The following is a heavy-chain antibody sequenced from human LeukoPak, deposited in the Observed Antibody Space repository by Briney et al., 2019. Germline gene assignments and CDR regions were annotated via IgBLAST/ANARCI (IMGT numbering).Heavy chain of an antibody. D-gene: IGHD2-15*01. V-gene: IGHV1-18*01. CDR3: ARPSRGRGPIDYYYYYMDV. CDR1: VYTFTSYG. Sequence: ASVTVSCKASVYTFTSYGISWVRQAPGQGLEWMGWISAYNGNTNYAQKLQGRVTMTTDTSTSTAYMELRSLRSDDTAVYYCARPSRGRGPIDYYYYYMDVWGKGTTVTVSS. CDR2: ISAYNGNT. J-gene: IGHJ6*03.